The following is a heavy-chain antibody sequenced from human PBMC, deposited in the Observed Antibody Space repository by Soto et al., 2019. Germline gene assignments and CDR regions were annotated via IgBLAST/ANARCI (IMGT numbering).Heavy chain of an antibody. CDR1: GYTFTSYD. CDR3: ARDDFVVRGVYYYYGMDV. D-gene: IGHD3-10*01. J-gene: IGHJ6*02. Sequence: QVQLVQSGAEVKKPGASVKVSCKASGYTFTSYDINWVRQATGQGLEWMAWISGYNGNTNYAQNLPGRVILTTETSTNTAYMEVRSLRSDDTAVYYCARDDFVVRGVYYYYGMDVWGQGTTVTVSS. CDR2: ISGYNGNT. V-gene: IGHV1-18*01.